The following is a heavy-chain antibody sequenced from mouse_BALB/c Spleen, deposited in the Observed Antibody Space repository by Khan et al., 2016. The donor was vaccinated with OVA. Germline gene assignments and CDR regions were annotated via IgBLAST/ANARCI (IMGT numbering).Heavy chain of an antibody. CDR3: ASNLTGSFAY. J-gene: IGHJ3*01. D-gene: IGHD1-3*01. Sequence: EVELVESGGDLVKPGGSLKLSCAASGFTFSSYSMSWVRQTPDKRLEWVASISSGGDYTYYPDIVKGRFTITRDNAKNNLYLQMSSLKSEDTAMYYCASNLTGSFAYWGQGTLVTVSA. CDR1: GFTFSSYS. V-gene: IGHV5-6*01. CDR2: ISSGGDYT.